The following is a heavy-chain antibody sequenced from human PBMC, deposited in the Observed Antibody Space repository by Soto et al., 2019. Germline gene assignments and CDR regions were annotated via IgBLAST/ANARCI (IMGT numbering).Heavy chain of an antibody. D-gene: IGHD3-10*01. CDR2: IDPSDSYT. J-gene: IGHJ6*02. CDR1: VYSFTSYW. V-gene: IGHV5-10-1*01. CDR3: ARSRRPYYYGSGAWNGMDV. Sequence: PGESLKISCKGSVYSFTSYWISWVRQMPGKGLEWMGRIDPSDSYTNYSPSFQGHVTISADKSISTAYLQWSSLKASDTAMYYCARSRRPYYYGSGAWNGMDVWGQGTTVTVSS.